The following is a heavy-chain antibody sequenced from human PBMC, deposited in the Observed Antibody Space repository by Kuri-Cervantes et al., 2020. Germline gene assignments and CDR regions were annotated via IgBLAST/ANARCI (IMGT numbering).Heavy chain of an antibody. CDR2: IYYSGST. CDR1: GGSVSSGSYY. J-gene: IGHJ4*02. Sequence: GSLRLSCTVSGGSVSSGSYYWSWIRQPPGKGLEWIGYIYYSGSTNYNPSLKSRVTISVDTSKNQFSLKLSPVTAADTAVYYCARHDSTVAVTATGFDSWGQGLLVTVSS. CDR3: ARHDSTVAVTATGFDS. D-gene: IGHD6-19*01. V-gene: IGHV4-61*01.